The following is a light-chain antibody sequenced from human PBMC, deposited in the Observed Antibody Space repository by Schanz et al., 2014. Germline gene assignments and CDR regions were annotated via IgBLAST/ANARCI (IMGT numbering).Light chain of an antibody. J-gene: IGLJ2*01. Sequence: QSVLTQSPSVSGAPGQRVTISCTGTSSNIGADYDVHWYQQLPGTAPKLLIYGNSNRPSGVPDRFSGSKSGTSASLAITGLQAEDEADYYCQSFDTSLSGSVVFGGGTKLTVL. V-gene: IGLV1-40*01. CDR1: SSNIGADYD. CDR2: GNS. CDR3: QSFDTSLSGSVV.